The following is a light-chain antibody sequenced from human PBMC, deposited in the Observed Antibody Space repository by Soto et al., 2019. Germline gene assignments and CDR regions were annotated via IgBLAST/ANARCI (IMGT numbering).Light chain of an antibody. CDR3: CSYTISATLV. J-gene: IGLJ3*02. CDR1: SSDVGGYNY. V-gene: IGLV2-14*01. CDR2: EVR. Sequence: QSALTQPASVSWSPGQSITISCTGTSSDVGGYNYVCWYQHHPGKAPKVIIYEVRNRPSGVSNRFSGSKPGNTASLTISGLQPEDEADYYCCSYTISATLVFGGGTKGTVL.